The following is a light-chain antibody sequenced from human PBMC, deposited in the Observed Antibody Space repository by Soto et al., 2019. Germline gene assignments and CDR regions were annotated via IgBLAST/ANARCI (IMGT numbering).Light chain of an antibody. CDR1: QSISSW. J-gene: IGKJ1*01. Sequence: DIQMTQSPSTLSASVGDRVTITCRPSQSISSWLAWYRQTPGKAPSLLIYDASSLESGVPSRISGSGSGTEFTLTISSMQPDDFATYFCHQYNTYSWTFGQGTKVDIK. V-gene: IGKV1-5*01. CDR2: DAS. CDR3: HQYNTYSWT.